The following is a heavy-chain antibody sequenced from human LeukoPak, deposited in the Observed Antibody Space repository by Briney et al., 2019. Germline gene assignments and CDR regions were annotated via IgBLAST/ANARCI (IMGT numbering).Heavy chain of an antibody. V-gene: IGHV3-7*03. Sequence: GGSLRLSCAASGFTFSSYWMSWVRQAPGKGLEWVANIKQDGSEKYYVDSVKGRFTISRDNAKNSLYLQMNSLGAEDTAVYYCARDPAGYCSSTSCFGYFDYWGQGTLVTVSS. J-gene: IGHJ4*02. CDR2: IKQDGSEK. CDR3: ARDPAGYCSSTSCFGYFDY. CDR1: GFTFSSYW. D-gene: IGHD2-2*01.